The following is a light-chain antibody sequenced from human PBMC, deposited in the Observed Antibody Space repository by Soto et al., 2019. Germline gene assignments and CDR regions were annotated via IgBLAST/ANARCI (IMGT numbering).Light chain of an antibody. CDR1: SSDVGSYNL. CDR2: EVS. Sequence: QSALTQPASVSGSPGQSITISCTGTSSDVGSYNLVSWYQQHPGKAPKLVIYEVSKRPSGVSNRFSGSKSGNTASLTISGLQAEDEADYYCCSYAGSSIHVVFGGGTKLTVL. V-gene: IGLV2-23*02. CDR3: CSYAGSSIHVV. J-gene: IGLJ2*01.